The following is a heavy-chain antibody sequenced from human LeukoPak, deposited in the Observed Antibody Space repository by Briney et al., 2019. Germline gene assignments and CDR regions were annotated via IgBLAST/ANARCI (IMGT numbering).Heavy chain of an antibody. CDR2: MNPNSGNT. CDR1: GYTFTSYD. CDR3: ARTYYYDSSGYRKPRFDY. Sequence: ASVKFSCKASGYTFTSYDINWVRQATGQGLEWIGWMNPNSGNTGYAQKFQGRVTMTRNTSISTAYMELSSLRSEDTAVYYCARTYYYDSSGYRKPRFDYWGQGTLVTVSS. D-gene: IGHD3-22*01. V-gene: IGHV1-8*01. J-gene: IGHJ4*02.